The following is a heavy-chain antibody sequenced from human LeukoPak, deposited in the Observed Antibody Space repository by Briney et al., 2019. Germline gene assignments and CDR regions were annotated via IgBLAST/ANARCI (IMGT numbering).Heavy chain of an antibody. J-gene: IGHJ4*02. Sequence: PSETLSLTCAVYGGSFSGYYWSWIRQPPGKGLEWIGEINHSGSTNYNPSLKSRVTISVDTPKNQFSLKLSSVTAADTAVYYCARGSRRAYSSSCYYYWGQGTLVTVSS. CDR3: ARGSRRAYSSSCYYY. CDR2: INHSGST. D-gene: IGHD6-13*01. CDR1: GGSFSGYY. V-gene: IGHV4-34*01.